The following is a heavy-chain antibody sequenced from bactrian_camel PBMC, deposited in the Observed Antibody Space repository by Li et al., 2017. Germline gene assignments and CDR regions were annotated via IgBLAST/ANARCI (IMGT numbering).Heavy chain of an antibody. V-gene: IGHV3S54*01. J-gene: IGHJ4*01. CDR2: IQTRGGTT. D-gene: IGHD4*01. CDR1: KYISSNNC. Sequence: VQLVESGGGSVGAGGSLRLSCASSKYISSNNCMGWFRQSPGKEREGVATIQTRGGTTYYSDSVKGRFTISHDSADNAAYLWMNNLEPDDTAMYYCAAVLSPRYSDYALTKSDGFGRTMWEVFNYWGQGTQVTVS. CDR3: AAVLSPRYSDYALTKSDGFGRTMWEVFNY.